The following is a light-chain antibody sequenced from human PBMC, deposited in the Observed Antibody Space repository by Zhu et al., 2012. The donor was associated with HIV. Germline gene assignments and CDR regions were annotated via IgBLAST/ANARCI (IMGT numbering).Light chain of an antibody. J-gene: IGKJ1*01. CDR2: GVS. CDR1: QSFGTT. Sequence: EIVLTQSPGTLSLSPGERATLSCRASQSFGTTLAWYQHKPGQPPRLLIYGVSTRATGIPARFSGSGSGTEFTLTISNVQSEDFAVYYCQHYYNWLGTFGQGTRVDIK. CDR3: QHYYNWLGT. V-gene: IGKV3-15*01.